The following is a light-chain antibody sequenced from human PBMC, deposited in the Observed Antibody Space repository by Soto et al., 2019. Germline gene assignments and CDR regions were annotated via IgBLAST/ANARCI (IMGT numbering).Light chain of an antibody. CDR3: AAWDDTVRSYV. J-gene: IGLJ1*01. Sequence: QSVLTQPPSVSGTPGQRVTISCSGSISNIGKNYVYWFQQLPGTAPKVLSNRNDQRPSGVPDRFSGSKSGTSASLAISGLRSADEAEYYCAAWDDTVRSYVFGTGTKLTVL. CDR2: RND. CDR1: ISNIGKNY. V-gene: IGLV1-47*01.